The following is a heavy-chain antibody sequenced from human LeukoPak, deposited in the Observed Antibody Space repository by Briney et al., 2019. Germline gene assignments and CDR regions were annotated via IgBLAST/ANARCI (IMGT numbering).Heavy chain of an antibody. J-gene: IGHJ6*02. Sequence: GGSLRLSCAASGFTVSSNYMSWVRQAPGKGLEWVSVIYSGGSTYYADSVKGRFTISRDNSKNTLYLQMNSLRAEDTAVYYCARDPDSSGYYYYYYGMDVWGQGTTVTVPS. CDR1: GFTVSSNY. V-gene: IGHV3-66*01. CDR2: IYSGGST. CDR3: ARDPDSSGYYYYYYGMDV. D-gene: IGHD3-22*01.